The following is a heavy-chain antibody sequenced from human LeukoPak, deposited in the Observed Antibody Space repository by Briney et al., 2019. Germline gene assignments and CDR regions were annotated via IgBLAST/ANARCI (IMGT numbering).Heavy chain of an antibody. CDR1: GGTFSSYA. D-gene: IGHD3-10*01. Sequence: SVKVSCKASGGTFSSYAISWVRQAAGQGLEWMGRIIPILGIANYAQKFQGRVTITADKSTSTAYMELSSLRSEDTAVYYCAGTRLWFGELLDYWGQGTLVTVSS. CDR2: IIPILGIA. V-gene: IGHV1-69*04. J-gene: IGHJ4*02. CDR3: AGTRLWFGELLDY.